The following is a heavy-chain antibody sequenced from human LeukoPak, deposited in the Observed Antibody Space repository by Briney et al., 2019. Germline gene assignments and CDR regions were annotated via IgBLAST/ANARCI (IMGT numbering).Heavy chain of an antibody. J-gene: IGHJ3*02. CDR1: GGSFSGYY. V-gene: IGHV4-34*01. Sequence: PSETLSLTCAVYGGSFSGYYWTWIRQPPGKGLEWIGEINHRGSNNYNPSLKSRVTISVDTSKNEFSLKLSSVTAADTAVYYCARTTTVTTSAFDIWGQGTMVTVSS. CDR2: INHRGSN. D-gene: IGHD4-17*01. CDR3: ARTTTVTTSAFDI.